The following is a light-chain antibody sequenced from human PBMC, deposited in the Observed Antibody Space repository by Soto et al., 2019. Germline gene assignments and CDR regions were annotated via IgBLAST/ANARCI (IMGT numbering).Light chain of an antibody. CDR1: QSVGSY. Sequence: EIVFTQSPDALSLSPGERDTLSCRASQSVGSYLAWYQQKPGQAPRLLIYDASNRATGIPARFSGSGSGTDFTLTISSLEPEDFAVYYCQQRSNWPPVFTFGQGTRLEIK. V-gene: IGKV3-11*01. J-gene: IGKJ5*01. CDR3: QQRSNWPPVFT. CDR2: DAS.